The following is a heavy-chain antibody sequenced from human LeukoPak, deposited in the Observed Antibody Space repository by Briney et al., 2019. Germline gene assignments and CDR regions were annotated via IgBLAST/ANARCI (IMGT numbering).Heavy chain of an antibody. CDR1: GYTFTSSA. CDR2: IVVGSGDT. Sequence: TSVKVSCKASGYTFTSSAVQWVRQARGQRLEWIGWIVVGSGDTNSAQKFQERVTITRDMSTRTAYMELSSLRSEDTAVYYCGADSMPRGVFSYAFDIWGQGTMVTVSS. J-gene: IGHJ3*02. V-gene: IGHV1-58*01. CDR3: GADSMPRGVFSYAFDI. D-gene: IGHD3-10*01.